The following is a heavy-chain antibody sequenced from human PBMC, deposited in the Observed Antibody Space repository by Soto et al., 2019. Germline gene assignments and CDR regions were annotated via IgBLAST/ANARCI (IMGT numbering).Heavy chain of an antibody. J-gene: IGHJ6*02. CDR1: GYSFTSYW. CDR3: ARHMQPNIVATIIYYGMDV. D-gene: IGHD5-12*01. V-gene: IGHV5-10-1*01. CDR2: IDPSDSYT. Sequence: PGESLKISCKGSGYSFTSYWISWVLQMPGKGLEWMGRIDPSDSYTNYSPSFQGHVTISADKSISTAYLQWSSLKASDTAMYYCARHMQPNIVATIIYYGMDVWGQGTTVTVSS.